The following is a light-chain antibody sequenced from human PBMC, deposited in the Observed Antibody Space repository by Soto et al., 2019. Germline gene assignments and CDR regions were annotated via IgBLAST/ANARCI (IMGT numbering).Light chain of an antibody. CDR1: QSISSC. CDR2: AAS. CDR3: QQSYSTPYI. V-gene: IGKV1-39*01. J-gene: IGKJ2*01. Sequence: DIQMTQSPSSLSASVGDRVTITCRASQSISSCLNWFQQKPGKAPKLLIYAASTLHSGVPSRFSGSGSVTDFTLTISSLQPEDFATYYCQQSYSTPYIFGQGTKLEIK.